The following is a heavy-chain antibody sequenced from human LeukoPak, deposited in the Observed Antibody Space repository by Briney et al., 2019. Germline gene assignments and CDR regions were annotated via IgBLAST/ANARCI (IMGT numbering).Heavy chain of an antibody. CDR2: ISDGSRDT. CDR3: TTRLRNHFDY. CDR1: GFTFSSFT. J-gene: IGHJ4*02. Sequence: SGGSLRLSCATSGFTFSSFTMNWVRQAPGKGLEWVSTISDGSRDTHYAGSVKGRFTISRDDSQNIVYLQMDSLRAGDTALYYCTTRLRNHFDYWGQGTQVTVSS. V-gene: IGHV3-23*01. D-gene: IGHD5-12*01.